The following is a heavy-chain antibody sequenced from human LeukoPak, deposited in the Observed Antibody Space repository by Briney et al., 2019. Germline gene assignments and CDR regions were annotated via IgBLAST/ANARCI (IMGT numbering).Heavy chain of an antibody. Sequence: GGSLRLSCAASGFTLSNYGMDWVRQAPGKGLEWVALIWYDGTITYYADSVRGRFTISRDNSMKTLYLQMNSLKVEDTAVYYCAREGGAGGTIDYWGQGTLVTVSS. CDR1: GFTLSNYG. D-gene: IGHD2-8*01. V-gene: IGHV3-30*12. CDR2: IWYDGTIT. CDR3: AREGGAGGTIDY. J-gene: IGHJ4*02.